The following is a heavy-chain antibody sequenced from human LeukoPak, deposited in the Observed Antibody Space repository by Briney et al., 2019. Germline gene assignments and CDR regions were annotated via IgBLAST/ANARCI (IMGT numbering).Heavy chain of an antibody. V-gene: IGHV5-51*01. J-gene: IGHJ3*02. CDR2: IYPGDSDT. Sequence: GESLKISCKGSGYSFTSYWIGWVRQMPGKGLEWMGIIYPGDSDTRYSPSFQGQVTISADKSISTAYLQWSSLKASDTAMYCCAGGFTMVRGVNAFDIWGQGTMVTVSS. CDR3: AGGFTMVRGVNAFDI. CDR1: GYSFTSYW. D-gene: IGHD3-10*01.